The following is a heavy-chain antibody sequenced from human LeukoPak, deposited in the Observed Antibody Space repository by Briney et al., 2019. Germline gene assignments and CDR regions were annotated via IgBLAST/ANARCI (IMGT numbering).Heavy chain of an antibody. D-gene: IGHD6-13*01. CDR2: ISAYNGNT. V-gene: IGHV1-18*01. J-gene: IGHJ6*03. CDR3: ARGGGSSWWWEAVETYYYYMDV. Sequence: ASVKVSCKASGYTFTSYGISWVRQAPGQGLEWMGWISAYNGNTNYAQKLQGRVTMTTDTSTSTAYMELRSLRSDDTAVYYCARGGGSSWWWEAVETYYYYMDVWGKGTTVTVSS. CDR1: GYTFTSYG.